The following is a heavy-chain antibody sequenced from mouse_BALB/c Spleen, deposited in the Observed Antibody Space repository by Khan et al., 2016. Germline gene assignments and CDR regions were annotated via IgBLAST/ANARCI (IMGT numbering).Heavy chain of an antibody. J-gene: IGHJ2*01. CDR2: IYPGDGDT. Sequence: QVQLKESGAELVRPGSSVKISCKASGYAFSIYWMNWVKQRPGQGLEWIGQIYPGDGDTAYNGKFKDKATLTADKSSSTAYMQLSSLTSEDSAVYFCARSGYGYDYWGQGTTLTVSS. CDR3: ARSGYGYDY. V-gene: IGHV1-80*01. D-gene: IGHD2-2*01. CDR1: GYAFSIYW.